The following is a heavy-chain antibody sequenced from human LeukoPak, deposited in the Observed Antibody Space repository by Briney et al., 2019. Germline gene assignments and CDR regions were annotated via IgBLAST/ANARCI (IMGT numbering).Heavy chain of an antibody. D-gene: IGHD2-15*01. CDR3: TRHCSGGSCYHHDAFDI. CDR2: IRSKANSYAT. CDR1: GFTFSGSA. Sequence: GGSLRLSCAASGFTFSGSAMHWVRQASGKGLEWVGRIRSKANSYATAYAASVKGRFTISRDDSKNTAYLQMNSLKTEDTAVYYRTRHCSGGSCYHHDAFDIWGQGTMVTVSS. V-gene: IGHV3-73*01. J-gene: IGHJ3*02.